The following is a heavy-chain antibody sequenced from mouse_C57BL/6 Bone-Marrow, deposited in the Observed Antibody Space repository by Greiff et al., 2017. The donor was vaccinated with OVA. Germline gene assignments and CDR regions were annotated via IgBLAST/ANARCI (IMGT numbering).Heavy chain of an antibody. CDR3: ARDIPSDYGSSYPFAY. V-gene: IGHV5-4*01. D-gene: IGHD1-1*01. CDR1: GFTFCSYA. CDR2: ISDGGSYT. Sequence: EVKLQESGGGLVKPGGSLKLSCAASGFTFCSYAMSWVRQTPEKRLEWVATISDGGSYTYYPDNVKGRFTISRDNAKNNLYLQMSHLKSEDTAMYYCARDIPSDYGSSYPFAYWGQGTLVTVSA. J-gene: IGHJ3*01.